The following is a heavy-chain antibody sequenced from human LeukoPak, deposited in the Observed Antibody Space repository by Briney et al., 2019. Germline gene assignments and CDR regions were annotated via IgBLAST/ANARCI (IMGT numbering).Heavy chain of an antibody. CDR2: ISSSSSTI. Sequence: PGGSLRLSCAASGFTFSSYSMNWVRQAPGKGLEWVSYISSSSSTIYYADSVKGRFTISRDNSKNTLYLQMRSLRVEDTAVYYCAKGVVWFGELFFDFWGQGTLVTVTS. CDR3: AKGVVWFGELFFDF. D-gene: IGHD3-10*01. CDR1: GFTFSSYS. J-gene: IGHJ4*02. V-gene: IGHV3-48*01.